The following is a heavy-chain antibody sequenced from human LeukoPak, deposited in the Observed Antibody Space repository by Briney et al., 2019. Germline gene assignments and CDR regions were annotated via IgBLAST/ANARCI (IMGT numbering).Heavy chain of an antibody. CDR1: GYTFTGYY. V-gene: IGHV1-2*06. Sequence: ASVKVSCKASGYTFTGYYMHWVRQAPGQGLDWMGRINPNSGGTNYAQKFQGRVTMTRDTSISTAYMELSRLRSDDTAVYYCAREVVVVAENWFDPWGQGTLVTVSS. J-gene: IGHJ5*02. CDR3: AREVVVVAENWFDP. D-gene: IGHD2-15*01. CDR2: INPNSGGT.